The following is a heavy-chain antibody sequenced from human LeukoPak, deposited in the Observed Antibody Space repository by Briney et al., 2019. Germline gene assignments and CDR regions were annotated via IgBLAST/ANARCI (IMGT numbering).Heavy chain of an antibody. CDR1: GGSFRGYY. CDR3: AREGYDSSGLVY. Sequence: SETLSLTFAVYGGSFRGYYWSWIRQPPGKGLEWIGEINHSGSTNYNPSLKSRVTISVDTSKNQFSLKLSSVTAADTAVYYCAREGYDSSGLVYWGQGTLVTVSP. CDR2: INHSGST. D-gene: IGHD3-22*01. V-gene: IGHV4-34*01. J-gene: IGHJ4*02.